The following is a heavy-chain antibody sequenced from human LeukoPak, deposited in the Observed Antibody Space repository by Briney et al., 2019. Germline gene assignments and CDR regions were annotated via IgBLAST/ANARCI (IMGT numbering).Heavy chain of an antibody. Sequence: PSETLSLTCDVSGGSVTSTNWWTWFRQPPGKGLEWIGEVHLDGRTNYNPSLKSRLVMSADLPGNHISLKLTSVTAADTAVYYCAREGGFYRPLDYSGQGTLVTVSS. V-gene: IGHV4-4*02. CDR2: VHLDGRT. CDR3: AREGGFYRPLDY. CDR1: GGSVTSTNW. J-gene: IGHJ4*02. D-gene: IGHD6-25*01.